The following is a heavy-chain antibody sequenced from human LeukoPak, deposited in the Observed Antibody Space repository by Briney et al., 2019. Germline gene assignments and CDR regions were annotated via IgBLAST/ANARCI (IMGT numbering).Heavy chain of an antibody. CDR3: AKGIRSSGLYYLDS. Sequence: PGGSLRLSCAASGFTSSSYAMNWVRQAPGKGLEWVSAISGSGGSTYYADSVKGRFTISRENSKNTVYVQMNSLRAEDTAVYYCAKGIRSSGLYYLDSWGQGTLVSVSS. V-gene: IGHV3-23*01. CDR2: ISGSGGST. J-gene: IGHJ4*02. D-gene: IGHD3-10*01. CDR1: GFTSSSYA.